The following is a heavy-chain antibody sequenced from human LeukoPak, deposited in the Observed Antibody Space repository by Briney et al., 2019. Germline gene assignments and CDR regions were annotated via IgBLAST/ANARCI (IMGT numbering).Heavy chain of an antibody. Sequence: PSGTLSLTCTVSGGSISSYYWTWIRQPPGKGLEWIGYIFYSGGSNYNPSLKSRVTISVDTSKNHFSLKLSSVTAADTAVYYCARGLMMAVAGRGEFHYWGQGTLVTVSS. CDR3: ARGLMMAVAGRGEFHY. J-gene: IGHJ4*02. CDR1: GGSISSYY. CDR2: IFYSGGS. V-gene: IGHV4-59*01. D-gene: IGHD6-13*01.